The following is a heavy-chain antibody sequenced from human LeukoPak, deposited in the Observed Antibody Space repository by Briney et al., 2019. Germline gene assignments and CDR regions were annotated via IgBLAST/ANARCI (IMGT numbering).Heavy chain of an antibody. D-gene: IGHD1-26*01. Sequence: GGSQRLSCAAFGFSFETYDMHWVRQPTGKGLEWVSAVGATGETYYPDSVKDRFTISRENAKNSLYLQMNSLRVEDTAVYYCARAIGGPSGTYYNYWGQGTLVTVSS. J-gene: IGHJ4*02. CDR2: VGATGET. V-gene: IGHV3-13*01. CDR3: ARAIGGPSGTYYNY. CDR1: GFSFETYD.